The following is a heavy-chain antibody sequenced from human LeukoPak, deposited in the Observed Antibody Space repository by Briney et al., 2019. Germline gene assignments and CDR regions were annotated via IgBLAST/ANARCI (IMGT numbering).Heavy chain of an antibody. D-gene: IGHD4-11*01. Sequence: SETLSLTCAVYGGSFSGYYWSWIRQPPGKGLEWIGEINHSGSTNYNPSLKSRVTISVDTSKSQFSLKLSSVTAADTAVYYCARNHNTNFHFDYWGQGTLVTVSS. CDR1: GGSFSGYY. J-gene: IGHJ4*02. CDR3: ARNHNTNFHFDY. CDR2: INHSGST. V-gene: IGHV4-34*01.